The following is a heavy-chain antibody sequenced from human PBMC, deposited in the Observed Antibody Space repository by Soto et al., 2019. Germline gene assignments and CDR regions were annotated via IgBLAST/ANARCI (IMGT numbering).Heavy chain of an antibody. J-gene: IGHJ4*02. V-gene: IGHV3-30*18. CDR2: ISYDGSNK. CDR3: AKSLIHCSGGSCYTDLVGFDY. Sequence: PGGSLRLSCAASGFTFSSYGMHWVRQAPGKGLEWVAVISYDGSNKYYADSVKGRFTISRDNSKNTLYLQMNSLRAEDTAVYYCAKSLIHCSGGSCYTDLVGFDYWGQGTLVTVSS. CDR1: GFTFSSYG. D-gene: IGHD2-15*01.